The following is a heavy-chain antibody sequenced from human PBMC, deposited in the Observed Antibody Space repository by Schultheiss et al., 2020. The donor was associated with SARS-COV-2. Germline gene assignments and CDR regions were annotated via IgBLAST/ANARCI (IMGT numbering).Heavy chain of an antibody. Sequence: SETLSLTCAVYGGSFSDYFWSWIRQPPGKGLEWIGEINHSGSTNYNPSLKSRVIISVDTSKNQFSLKVKSVTAADTAVYYCARESGRNLCFDYWGQGTLVTVSS. CDR3: ARESGRNLCFDY. CDR1: GGSFSDYF. CDR2: INHSGST. J-gene: IGHJ4*02. D-gene: IGHD1-26*01. V-gene: IGHV4-34*01.